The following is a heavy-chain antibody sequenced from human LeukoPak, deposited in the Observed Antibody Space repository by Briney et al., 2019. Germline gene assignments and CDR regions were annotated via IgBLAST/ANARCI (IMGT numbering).Heavy chain of an antibody. V-gene: IGHV1-2*02. CDR1: GYTFTVYF. CDR3: ARELNYDSSGYYFDY. J-gene: IGHJ4*02. Sequence: GASVKVSCKASGYTFTVYFMHWERQAPGQGLEWMGWINPNSGGTNYAQKFQGRVTMTRDTSISTAYMELSRLRSDDTAVYYCARELNYDSSGYYFDYWGQGTLVTVSS. D-gene: IGHD3-22*01. CDR2: INPNSGGT.